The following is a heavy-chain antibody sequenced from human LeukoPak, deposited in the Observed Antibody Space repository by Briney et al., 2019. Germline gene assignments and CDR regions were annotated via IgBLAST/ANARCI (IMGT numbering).Heavy chain of an antibody. J-gene: IGHJ3*02. V-gene: IGHV4-59*01. Sequence: PSETLSLTCTVSGGSISSYYWSWIRQPPGKGLEWIGYIYYSGSTNYNPSLKSRVTISVDTSKNQFSLKLSSVTAADTAVYYCARFPTGSSSWYMAFDIWGQGTMVTVSS. CDR3: ARFPTGSSSWYMAFDI. D-gene: IGHD6-13*01. CDR2: IYYSGST. CDR1: GGSISSYY.